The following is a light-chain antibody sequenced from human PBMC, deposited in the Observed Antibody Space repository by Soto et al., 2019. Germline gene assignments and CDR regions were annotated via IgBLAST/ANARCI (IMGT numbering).Light chain of an antibody. CDR3: CSYAGSTTRVV. CDR1: SSDVVTYKY. J-gene: IGLJ2*01. Sequence: QSALTQPASVSGSPGQSIAISCTGTSSDVVTYKYVSWYQQHPVKAPKLMIYEVSIRPSGVSDRFSGSKSGNTASLTISGLRPEDEAYYYCCSYAGSTTRVVFGGGTKLTVL. V-gene: IGLV2-14*01. CDR2: EVS.